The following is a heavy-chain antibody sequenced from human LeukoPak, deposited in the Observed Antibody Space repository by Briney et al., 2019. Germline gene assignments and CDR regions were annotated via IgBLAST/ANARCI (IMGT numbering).Heavy chain of an antibody. CDR1: GFTFSSYS. V-gene: IGHV3-48*04. Sequence: GGSLRLSCAASGFTFSSYSMNWVRQAPGKGLEWVSYISSSGNTIDYADSVEGRFTISRDNAKNSLYLQMVSLRAGDTAVYYCARLRGYSYGYGDYWGQGTLVTVSS. D-gene: IGHD5-18*01. CDR3: ARLRGYSYGYGDY. CDR2: ISSSGNTI. J-gene: IGHJ4*02.